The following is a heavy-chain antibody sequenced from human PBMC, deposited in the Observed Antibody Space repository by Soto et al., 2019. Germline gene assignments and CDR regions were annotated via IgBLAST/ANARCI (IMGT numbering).Heavy chain of an antibody. V-gene: IGHV1-69*13. Sequence: SVKVSCKASGGTFSSYAISWVRQAPGQGLEWMGGIIPIFGTANYAQKFQGRVTITADESTSTAYMELSSLRSEDTAVYYCARGGAYYDFWSGPRGFDPWGQGTLVTVSS. CDR1: GGTFSSYA. D-gene: IGHD3-3*01. CDR3: ARGGAYYDFWSGPRGFDP. J-gene: IGHJ5*02. CDR2: IIPIFGTA.